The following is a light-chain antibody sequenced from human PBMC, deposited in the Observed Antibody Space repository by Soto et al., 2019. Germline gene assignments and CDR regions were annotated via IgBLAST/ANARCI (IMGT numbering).Light chain of an antibody. V-gene: IGLV2-8*01. CDR2: EVN. J-gene: IGLJ1*01. CDR1: RSDVGGYNF. Sequence: QSALTQPPSASGSPGQSVTISCTGTRSDVGGYNFVSWYQHHPGKAPKLIIYEVNKRPSGVPDRFSGSKSGNTASLTVSGLQAEDEADYYCISYAGSNNYVFGTGTKVTVL. CDR3: ISYAGSNNYV.